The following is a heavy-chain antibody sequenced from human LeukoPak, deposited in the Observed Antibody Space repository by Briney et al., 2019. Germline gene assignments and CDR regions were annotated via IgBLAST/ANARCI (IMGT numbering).Heavy chain of an antibody. CDR1: GGSISSGGYS. J-gene: IGHJ6*02. CDR3: ARTYCGGDCSWGYYYGMDV. V-gene: IGHV4-30-2*01. D-gene: IGHD2-21*02. Sequence: SETLSLTCAVSGGSISSGGYSWSWIRQPPGKGLEWIGYIYHSGSTYYNPSLKSRVTISVDRSKNQFSLKLSSVTATDTAVYYCARTYCGGDCSWGYYYGMDVWGQGTTVTVSS. CDR2: IYHSGST.